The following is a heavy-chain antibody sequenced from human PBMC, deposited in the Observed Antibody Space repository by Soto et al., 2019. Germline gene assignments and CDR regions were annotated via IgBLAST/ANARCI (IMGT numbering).Heavy chain of an antibody. Sequence: GGSLRLSCAASGFTFSSYSMNWVRQAPGKGLEWVSSISSSSSYIYYADSVKGRFTISRDNAKNSLYLQMNSLRAEDTAVYYGAREAPTKRIVGATDAFDIWGQGTMVTVSS. J-gene: IGHJ3*02. D-gene: IGHD1-26*01. CDR1: GFTFSSYS. CDR2: ISSSSSYI. CDR3: AREAPTKRIVGATDAFDI. V-gene: IGHV3-21*01.